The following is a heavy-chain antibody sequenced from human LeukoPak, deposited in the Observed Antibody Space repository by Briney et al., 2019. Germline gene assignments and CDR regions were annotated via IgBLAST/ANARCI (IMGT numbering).Heavy chain of an antibody. CDR2: ISDSGGST. V-gene: IGHV3-23*01. CDR1: GITLSNYG. CDR3: AKRGVVSRVILVGFHKEAYYFES. J-gene: IGHJ4*02. Sequence: PGGSLRLSCAVSGITLSNYGMSWVRQAPGKGLEWVAGISDSGGSTKYADSVKGRFTIARDNRKNTRYLQMNSLRAEDTAVYFCAKRGVVSRVILVGFHKEAYYFESWGQGALVTVSS. D-gene: IGHD3/OR15-3a*01.